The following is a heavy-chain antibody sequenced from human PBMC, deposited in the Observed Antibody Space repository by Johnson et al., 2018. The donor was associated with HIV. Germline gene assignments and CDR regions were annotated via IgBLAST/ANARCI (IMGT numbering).Heavy chain of an antibody. Sequence: QVQLVESGGGVVQPGRSLRLSCAASGFTFSSYAMHWVRQAPGKGLEWVAVISYDGSNKYYADSVKGRFTISRDNSKNTLYLQMNSLRAEDTAVYYCAGEAHYYDSSGLKRGAFDIWGQGTMVTVSS. CDR2: ISYDGSNK. D-gene: IGHD3-22*01. V-gene: IGHV3-30-3*01. CDR1: GFTFSSYA. CDR3: AGEAHYYDSSGLKRGAFDI. J-gene: IGHJ3*02.